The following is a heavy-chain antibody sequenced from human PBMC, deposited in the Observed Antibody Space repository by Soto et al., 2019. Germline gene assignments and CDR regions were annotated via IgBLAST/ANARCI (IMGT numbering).Heavy chain of an antibody. D-gene: IGHD3-22*01. Sequence: SVNVSCKASGDTFTRYAMHGVRQAPGQRLEWMGWINAGNGNTKYSQKIQGRVTITRDTSASTAYMELSSLRSEDTAVSYCASTLYFEFGMDVWAQGTTV. CDR3: ASTLYFEFGMDV. CDR2: INAGNGNT. J-gene: IGHJ6*02. CDR1: GDTFTRYA. V-gene: IGHV1-3*01.